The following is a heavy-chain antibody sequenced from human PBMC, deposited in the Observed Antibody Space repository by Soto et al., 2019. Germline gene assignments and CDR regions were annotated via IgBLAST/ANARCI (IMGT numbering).Heavy chain of an antibody. CDR2: IDPSDSYS. Sequence: EVQLVQSGAEVKKPGESLRISSKGSGYSFTSYWISWVRQMPGKGLEWMGRIDPSDSYSDYSPSFQGHVTISADKSISTAYLQWSSLKASDTAMYHCARHAYDSSGYYHYWGQGTLVTVSS. CDR3: ARHAYDSSGYYHY. V-gene: IGHV5-10-1*01. J-gene: IGHJ4*02. CDR1: GYSFTSYW. D-gene: IGHD3-22*01.